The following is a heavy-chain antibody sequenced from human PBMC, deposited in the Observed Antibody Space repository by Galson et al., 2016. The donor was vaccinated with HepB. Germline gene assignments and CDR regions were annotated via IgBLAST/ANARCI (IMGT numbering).Heavy chain of an antibody. D-gene: IGHD3-9*01. CDR2: IHYSGSV. J-gene: IGHJ4*02. CDR1: GGSIRSYY. V-gene: IGHV4-59*01. Sequence: SETLSLTCTVSGGSIRSYYWSWIRQPPGKGLEWIGYIHYSGSVNYSPSLKSRISLSVDTSKKQFSLKLSSLTAADTAVYYCAGSEYDILTGYYSSFWGQGTLVPVSS. CDR3: AGSEYDILTGYYSSF.